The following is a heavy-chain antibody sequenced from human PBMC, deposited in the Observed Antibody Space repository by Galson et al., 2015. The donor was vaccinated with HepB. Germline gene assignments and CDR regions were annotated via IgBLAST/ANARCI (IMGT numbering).Heavy chain of an antibody. Sequence: SLRLSCAAPGFTFSSYAMNWVRQAPGKGLEWVSTLGGSGGSTYYADSVKGRFTISRDNSKNTLYLQMNSLRAEDTAVYYCAKLPPLIVVAGMIGDSWGQGTLVTVSS. J-gene: IGHJ4*02. CDR3: AKLPPLIVVAGMIGDS. D-gene: IGHD6-19*01. CDR2: LGGSGGST. CDR1: GFTFSSYA. V-gene: IGHV3-23*01.